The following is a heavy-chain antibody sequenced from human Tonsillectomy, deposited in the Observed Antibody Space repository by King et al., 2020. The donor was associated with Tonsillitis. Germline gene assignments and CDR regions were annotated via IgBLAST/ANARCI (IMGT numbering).Heavy chain of an antibody. V-gene: IGHV5-51*01. J-gene: IGHJ5*01. CDR1: GYSFRTYW. CDR2: IYPGDSDT. CDR3: SRWQYMVWGDHWFDY. Sequence: VQLVESGVEVKKPGESLKISCKGSGYSFRTYWIGWVRQMPGKGLEWMGIIYPGDSDTRYSPSFQGQVTISADKSISTAYMQWSSLTPSDTAMYYCSRWQYMVWGDHWFDYWGQGTLVTVSS. D-gene: IGHD3-10*01.